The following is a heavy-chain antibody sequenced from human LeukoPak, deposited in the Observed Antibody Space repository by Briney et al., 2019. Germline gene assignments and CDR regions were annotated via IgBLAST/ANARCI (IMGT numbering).Heavy chain of an antibody. D-gene: IGHD3-10*01. CDR1: GGTFSSYT. CDR3: ARESYGSGSFGDY. V-gene: IGHV1-69*02. CDR2: IIPILGIA. Sequence: ASVKVSCKASGGTFSSYTISWVRQAPGQGLEWMGRIIPILGIANYAQKFQGRVTITADKSTSTAYMELSSLRSEDTAVYYCARESYGSGSFGDYWGQGTLVTVSP. J-gene: IGHJ4*02.